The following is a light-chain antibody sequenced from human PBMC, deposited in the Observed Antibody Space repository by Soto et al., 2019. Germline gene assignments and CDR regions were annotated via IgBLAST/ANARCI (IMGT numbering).Light chain of an antibody. CDR1: ESISNY. V-gene: IGKV1-39*01. Sequence: DIQMTQSPSSLSASVGDRVTITCRASESISNYLNWYQHKVGTAPKLLIYAASSLQSGVPSRFSGSGSGTDFTLTISSLQPEDFATYYCQQIYSTPPTTFGQGTKVDIK. CDR2: AAS. J-gene: IGKJ1*01. CDR3: QQIYSTPPTT.